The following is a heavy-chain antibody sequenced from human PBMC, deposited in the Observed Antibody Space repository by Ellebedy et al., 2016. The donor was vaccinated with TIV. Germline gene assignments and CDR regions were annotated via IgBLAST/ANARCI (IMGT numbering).Heavy chain of an antibody. CDR2: ISGSGGST. CDR1: GFTFSSYA. Sequence: GESLKISXAASGFTFSSYAMSWVRQAPGKGLEWVSAISGSGGSTYYADSVKGRFTISRDNSKNTLYLQMNSLRAEDTAVYYCARDLQIGWFDPWGQGTLVTVSS. V-gene: IGHV3-23*01. J-gene: IGHJ5*02. D-gene: IGHD3-22*01. CDR3: ARDLQIGWFDP.